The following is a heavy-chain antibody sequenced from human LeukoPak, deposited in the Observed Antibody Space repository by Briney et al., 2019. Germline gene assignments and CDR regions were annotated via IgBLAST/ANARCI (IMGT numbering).Heavy chain of an antibody. CDR3: ARVPVVPAAMSDTFDI. CDR2: INHSETT. J-gene: IGHJ3*02. CDR1: GGSFSGGYY. D-gene: IGHD2-2*01. V-gene: IGHV4-34*01. Sequence: PSETPSLTCAIYGGSFSGGYYWSWIRQPPGKGLEWIGEINHSETTNYSPSLKSRVTISVDTSTKQFSLKLSSVTTADTAVYYCARVPVVPAAMSDTFDIWGQGTMVTVSS.